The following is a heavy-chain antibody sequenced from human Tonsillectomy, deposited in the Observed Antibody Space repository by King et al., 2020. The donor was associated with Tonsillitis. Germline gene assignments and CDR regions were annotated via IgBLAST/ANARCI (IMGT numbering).Heavy chain of an antibody. Sequence: VQLVESGGGLVQPGGSLRLSCAASGFTFSTYWLTWVRQAPGKGLEWVANINRDGSETYYVDSVKGRFTVSRDNAKNSLYLQMNSLRAEDTVIYYCARDSSPALSGSWYDAFDIWGQGTMVTVSS. J-gene: IGHJ3*02. CDR1: GFTFSTYW. D-gene: IGHD2-15*01. V-gene: IGHV3-7*01. CDR3: ARDSSPALSGSWYDAFDI. CDR2: INRDGSET.